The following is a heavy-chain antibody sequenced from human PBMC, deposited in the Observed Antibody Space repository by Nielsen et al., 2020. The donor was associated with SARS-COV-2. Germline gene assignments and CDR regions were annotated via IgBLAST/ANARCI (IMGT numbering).Heavy chain of an antibody. V-gene: IGHV1-46*01. Sequence: ASVKVSCKASGYTFTSYYMHWVRQAPGQGLEWMGLINPSGGSTSYAQKFQGRVTMTRDTSTSTVYMELSSLRSEDTAVYYCAIQYYDFPYGMDVWGQGTTVTVSS. J-gene: IGHJ6*02. CDR1: GYTFTSYY. CDR3: AIQYYDFPYGMDV. D-gene: IGHD3-3*01. CDR2: INPSGGST.